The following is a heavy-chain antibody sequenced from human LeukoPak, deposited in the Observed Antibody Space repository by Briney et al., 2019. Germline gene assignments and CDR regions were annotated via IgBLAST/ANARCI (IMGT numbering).Heavy chain of an antibody. Sequence: PGGSLRLSCTASGFTFSSYAMSWVRQAPGKGLEWVSAISGSGGSTYYADSVKGRFTISRDNSKNTLYLQMNSLRAEDTAVYYCASSIPEYYYDSSGYYYASDYYYYGMDVWGQGTTVTVSS. CDR2: ISGSGGST. J-gene: IGHJ6*02. V-gene: IGHV3-23*01. D-gene: IGHD3-22*01. CDR1: GFTFSSYA. CDR3: ASSIPEYYYDSSGYYYASDYYYYGMDV.